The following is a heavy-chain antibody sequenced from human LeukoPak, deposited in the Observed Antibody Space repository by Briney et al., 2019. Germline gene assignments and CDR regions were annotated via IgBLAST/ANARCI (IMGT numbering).Heavy chain of an antibody. CDR3: AKLGNFASGSYSD. V-gene: IGHV3-23*01. Sequence: GGSLRLSCAASGFTFSSFAMSWVRQAPGKGLEWLSTITDSAGSTYYADSVKGRFTISRDNSKNTLYLHMDSLRAEDTAVYYCAKLGNFASGSYSDWGQGTLVTVSS. CDR2: ITDSAGST. J-gene: IGHJ4*02. CDR1: GFTFSSFA. D-gene: IGHD3-10*01.